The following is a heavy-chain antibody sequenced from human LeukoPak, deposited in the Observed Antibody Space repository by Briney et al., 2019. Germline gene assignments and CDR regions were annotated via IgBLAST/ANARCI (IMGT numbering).Heavy chain of an antibody. D-gene: IGHD3-10*01. CDR2: LHPRSGET. CDR1: GYSFTAFY. CDR3: ARDGEYGTGSYYRGCFDY. J-gene: IGHJ4*02. Sequence: GASVKVSCKASGYSFTAFYIHWVRQAPGQGLEWMGWLHPRSGETNYAYKFRGRVTMTRDTSMSTAYMDLGSLGSDDTAVYYCARDGEYGTGSYYRGCFDYWGQGILVTVSS. V-gene: IGHV1-2*02.